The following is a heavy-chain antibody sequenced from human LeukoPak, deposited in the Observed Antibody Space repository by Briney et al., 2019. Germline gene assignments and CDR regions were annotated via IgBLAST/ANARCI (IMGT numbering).Heavy chain of an antibody. D-gene: IGHD6-19*01. V-gene: IGHV4-39*07. CDR2: IYYSGST. J-gene: IGHJ4*02. Sequence: SETLSLTCIVSRGSISSSSYYWGWIRQPPGEGLEWIGSIYYSGSTYYNPSLKSHVTKTVETSKNQFSLKLSSVTAADTAVYYWARVIGTGLVPFDYWGQGTLVTVSS. CDR1: RGSISSSSYY. CDR3: ARVIGTGLVPFDY.